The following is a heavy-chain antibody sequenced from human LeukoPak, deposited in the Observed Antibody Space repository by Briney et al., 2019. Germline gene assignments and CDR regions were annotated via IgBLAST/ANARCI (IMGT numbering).Heavy chain of an antibody. CDR1: GFTFSDYY. Sequence: GESLRLSCAASGFTFSDYYMSWIRQAPGKGLEWVSYISSSGSTIYYADSVEGRFTISRDNAKNSLYLQMNSLRAEDTAVYYCAREVSSGYFYYYYMDVWGKGTTVTISS. V-gene: IGHV3-11*01. CDR2: ISSSGSTI. J-gene: IGHJ6*03. CDR3: AREVSSGYFYYYYMDV. D-gene: IGHD3-22*01.